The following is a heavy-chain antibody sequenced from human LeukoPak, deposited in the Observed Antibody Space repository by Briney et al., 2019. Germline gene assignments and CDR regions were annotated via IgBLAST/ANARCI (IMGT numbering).Heavy chain of an antibody. J-gene: IGHJ4*02. CDR1: GFTFSSYW. V-gene: IGHV3-7*01. CDR2: IKQDGSEK. Sequence: SGGSLRLSCAASGFTFSSYWMSWVRQAPGKGLEGVANIKQDGSEKYYVDSVKGRFTISRDNAKNSLYLQMNSLRAEDTAVYYCARSGPICSGGSCYYRYWGQGTLVTVSS. D-gene: IGHD2-15*01. CDR3: ARSGPICSGGSCYYRY.